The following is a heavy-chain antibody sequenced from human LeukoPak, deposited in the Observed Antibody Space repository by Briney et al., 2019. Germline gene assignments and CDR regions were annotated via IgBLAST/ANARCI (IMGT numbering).Heavy chain of an antibody. CDR2: ISSSGSTI. CDR3: ARAQGATVVTPVWIDY. CDR1: GFTFSDYY. Sequence: GGSLRLSCAASGFTFSDYYMSWIRQAPGKGLEWVSYISSSGSTIYYADSVKGRFTISRDNAKNSLYLQMNSLRAEDTAVYYCARAQGATVVTPVWIDYWGQGTLVTVSS. J-gene: IGHJ4*02. V-gene: IGHV3-11*01. D-gene: IGHD4-23*01.